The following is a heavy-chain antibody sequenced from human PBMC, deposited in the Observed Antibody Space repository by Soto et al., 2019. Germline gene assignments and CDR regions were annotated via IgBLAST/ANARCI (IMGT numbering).Heavy chain of an antibody. J-gene: IGHJ2*01. V-gene: IGHV4-34*01. Sequence: KGLEWIGEINHYGSTNCNPSLESRVTISLATSKNQFSLKLSSVTAADTAVYYFFKARYGIRDVRTVSAFLLNRSSDL. CDR2: INHYGST. D-gene: IGHD3-10*02. CDR3: FKARYGIRDVRTVSAFLLNRSSDL.